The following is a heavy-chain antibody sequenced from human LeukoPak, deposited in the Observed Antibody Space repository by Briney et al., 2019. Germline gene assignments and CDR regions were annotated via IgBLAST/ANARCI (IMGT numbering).Heavy chain of an antibody. Sequence: GGSLRLSCAASGFTFSSYSMNWVRQAPGKGLEWVSSFSSSSSYIYYADSVKGRFTISRDNAKNSLYLQMNSLRAEDTAVYYCARDRGLSIVVVPAALAHFDYWGQGTLVTVSS. CDR3: ARDRGLSIVVVPAALAHFDY. V-gene: IGHV3-21*01. J-gene: IGHJ4*02. D-gene: IGHD2-2*01. CDR1: GFTFSSYS. CDR2: FSSSSSYI.